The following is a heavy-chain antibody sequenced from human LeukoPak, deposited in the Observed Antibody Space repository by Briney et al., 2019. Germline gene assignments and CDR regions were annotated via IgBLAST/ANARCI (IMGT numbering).Heavy chain of an antibody. Sequence: GESLKISCKGSGYSFTNCWIGWVRQMPGKGLEWMGIIYPDDSTARYSPSFQGQVTISADKSITTAYLQWSSLKASDTAIYYCARHVTDYRGPSFGSWFDSWGQGTLVTVSS. CDR2: IYPDDSTA. CDR3: ARHVTDYRGPSFGSWFDS. V-gene: IGHV5-51*01. J-gene: IGHJ5*01. D-gene: IGHD4/OR15-4a*01. CDR1: GYSFTNCW.